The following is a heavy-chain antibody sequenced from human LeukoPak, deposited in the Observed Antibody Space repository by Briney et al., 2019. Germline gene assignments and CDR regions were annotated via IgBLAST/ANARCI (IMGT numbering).Heavy chain of an antibody. Sequence: SGGSLRLSCAASGFTITRYSMNWVRQAPGKGLEWVANIKQDGSEKYYVDSVKGRFTISRDNAENSLYLQMNSLRAEDTAVYYCAREVGSGWYFDSWGQGTLVTVSS. D-gene: IGHD6-19*01. CDR3: AREVGSGWYFDS. V-gene: IGHV3-7*04. CDR1: GFTITRYS. J-gene: IGHJ4*02. CDR2: IKQDGSEK.